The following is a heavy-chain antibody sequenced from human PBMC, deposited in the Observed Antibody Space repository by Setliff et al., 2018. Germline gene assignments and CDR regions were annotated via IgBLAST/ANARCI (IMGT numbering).Heavy chain of an antibody. V-gene: IGHV3-43*01. CDR2: ITWDGSST. Sequence: HWVRLAPGKGLEWVSLITWDGSSTYYADSVKGRFTISRDSRENSLFLQMNSLRTEDTALYFCAKDSKREGFNRGLGGYMNVWGKGTTVTVSS. CDR3: AKDSKREGFNRGLGGYMNV. D-gene: IGHD7-27*01. J-gene: IGHJ6*03.